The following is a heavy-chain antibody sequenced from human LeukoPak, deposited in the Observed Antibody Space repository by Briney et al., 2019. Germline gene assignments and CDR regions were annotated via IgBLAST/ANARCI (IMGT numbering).Heavy chain of an antibody. D-gene: IGHD3-10*01. CDR1: GYTFTTYG. V-gene: IGHV1-18*01. Sequence: ASVKVTCKASGYTFTTYGVSWVRQAPGQGLEWLGWISTYNGNTKYAQKLQDRVTMTTDTSTSTAYMELRNLRSDDTAVYYCARDQRFGELTYFDYWGQGTLVTVSS. CDR2: ISTYNGNT. J-gene: IGHJ4*02. CDR3: ARDQRFGELTYFDY.